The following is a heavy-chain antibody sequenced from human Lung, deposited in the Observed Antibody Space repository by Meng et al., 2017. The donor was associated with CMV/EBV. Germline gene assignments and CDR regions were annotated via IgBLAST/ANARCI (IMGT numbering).Heavy chain of an antibody. CDR3: ARGNGWRFDY. J-gene: IGHJ4*02. CDR2: ININTGNP. CDR1: GYTFTSSS. V-gene: IGHV7-4-1*01. D-gene: IGHD6-19*01. Sequence: QVQLVPSGSELKKPGDSVKVSCKAAGYTFTSSSMNWVRHAPGQGLEWMGWININTGNPTYAQGFTGRFVFSLDTSVSTAYLQIDSLKADDTAVYYCARGNGWRFDYWGQGTLVTVSS.